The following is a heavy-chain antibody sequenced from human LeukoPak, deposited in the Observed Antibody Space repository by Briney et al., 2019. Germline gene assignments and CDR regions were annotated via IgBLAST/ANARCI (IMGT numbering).Heavy chain of an antibody. V-gene: IGHV1-8*01. CDR3: ARIAAAGNRRLNY. CDR1: GYTFTSFD. D-gene: IGHD6-13*01. Sequence: GASVKVSCKASGYTFTSFDINWVRQATGQGLEWMGWMNPNSGNTGYAQKFQGRITTTRNTSISTAYMELSSLTSEDTAVYYCARIAAAGNRRLNYWGQGTLVTVSS. J-gene: IGHJ4*02. CDR2: MNPNSGNT.